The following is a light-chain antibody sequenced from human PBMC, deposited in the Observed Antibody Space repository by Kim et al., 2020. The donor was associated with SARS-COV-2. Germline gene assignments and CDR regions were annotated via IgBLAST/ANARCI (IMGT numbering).Light chain of an antibody. Sequence: QSVLTQSPSVSGAPGQRVTISCSGTSSNIGAGFDVHWYQHSPGKAPKLLIFGNTVRPSGVPDRFSGSRSGTSASLAITGLQTEDEADYYCQSFDSGLSGLLFGGGTKVTVL. V-gene: IGLV1-40*01. CDR3: QSFDSGLSGLL. J-gene: IGLJ2*01. CDR1: SSNIGAGFD. CDR2: GNT.